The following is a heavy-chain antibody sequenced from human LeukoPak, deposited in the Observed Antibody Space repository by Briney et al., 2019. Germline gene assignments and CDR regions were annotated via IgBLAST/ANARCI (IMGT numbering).Heavy chain of an antibody. J-gene: IGHJ3*02. CDR1: GFTVSSNY. D-gene: IGHD6-19*01. Sequence: GGSLRLSCAASGFTVSSNYMSWVRQAPGKGLEWVSVIYSGGTTYYADSVKGRFTISRDNSKNTLYLQMNSLRVEDTAVYYCARARGGQQWLVHIPDAFDIWGQGTMVTVSS. CDR2: IYSGGTT. V-gene: IGHV3-66*01. CDR3: ARARGGQQWLVHIPDAFDI.